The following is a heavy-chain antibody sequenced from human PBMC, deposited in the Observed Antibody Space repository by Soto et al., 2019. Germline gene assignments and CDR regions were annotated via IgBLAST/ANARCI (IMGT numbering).Heavy chain of an antibody. CDR1: GGSMSRGGQS. CDR2: IYYTGST. J-gene: IGHJ4*02. Sequence: SETLSLTCAVSGGSMSRGGQSWSWIRQPPGKGLEWLGFIYYTGSTYYNPSLKSRVTMSVDTSKNQFSLKLSSVTAADTAVYYCARGDRDGYFDYWGQGTLVTVSS. CDR3: ARGDRDGYFDY. V-gene: IGHV4-30-2*01.